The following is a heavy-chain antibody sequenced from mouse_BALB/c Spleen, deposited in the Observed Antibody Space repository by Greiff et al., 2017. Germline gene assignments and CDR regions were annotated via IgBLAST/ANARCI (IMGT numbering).Heavy chain of an antibody. CDR3: ARIRVHYYGDY. J-gene: IGHJ2*01. CDR2: IWWNDNK. CDR1: GFSLSTYGIG. V-gene: IGHV8-11*01. D-gene: IGHD1-2*01. Sequence: QVTLKVSGPGILQPSQTLSLTCSFSGFSLSTYGIGVGWIRQPSGKGLEWLAHIWWNDNKYYNTALKSRLTISKDTSNNQVFLKIASVDTADTATYYCARIRVHYYGDYWGQGTTLTVSS.